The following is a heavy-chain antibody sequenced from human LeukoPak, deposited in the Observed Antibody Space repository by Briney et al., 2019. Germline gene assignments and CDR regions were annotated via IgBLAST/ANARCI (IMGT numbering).Heavy chain of an antibody. J-gene: IGHJ4*02. D-gene: IGHD3-22*01. CDR2: IYYSGST. Sequence: SETLSLTCTVSGGSISSYYWSWIRQPPGKGLEWTGYIYYSGSTNYNPSLKSRVTISVDTSKNQFSLKLSSVTAADTAVYYCARAVTVDYYDSSGYYDYWGQGTLVTVSS. V-gene: IGHV4-59*01. CDR3: ARAVTVDYYDSSGYYDY. CDR1: GGSISSYY.